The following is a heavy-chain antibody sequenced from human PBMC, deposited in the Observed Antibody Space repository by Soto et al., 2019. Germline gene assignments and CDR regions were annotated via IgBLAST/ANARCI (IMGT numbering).Heavy chain of an antibody. CDR1: GFTFSSYV. CDR2: INGSGDTA. Sequence: GGSLRLSCAASGFTFSSYVMSWVRQTPGKRLEWVSGINGSGDTAYYADSVKGRFTVTRDNSRNTVFLQMNSLRGDDTAVYYCANDYGSGWYADYWGQGALVTVSS. CDR3: ANDYGSGWYADY. J-gene: IGHJ4*02. D-gene: IGHD6-19*01. V-gene: IGHV3-23*01.